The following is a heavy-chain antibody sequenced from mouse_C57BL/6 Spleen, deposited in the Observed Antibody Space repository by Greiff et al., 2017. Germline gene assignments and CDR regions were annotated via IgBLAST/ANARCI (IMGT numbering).Heavy chain of an antibody. CDR3: ARDYGSSSWFAY. V-gene: IGHV1-64*01. CDR2: IHPNSGST. D-gene: IGHD1-1*01. Sequence: QVQLQQPGAELVKPGASVKLSCKVFGYTFTSYWMHWVKQRPGQGLEWIGMIHPNSGSTNYNEKFKSKATLTVDKSSSTAYMQLSSLTSEDSAVYYCARDYGSSSWFAYWGQGTLVTVSA. J-gene: IGHJ3*01. CDR1: GYTFTSYW.